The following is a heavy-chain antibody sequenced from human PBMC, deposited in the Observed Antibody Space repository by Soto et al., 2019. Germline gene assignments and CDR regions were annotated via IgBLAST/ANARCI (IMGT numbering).Heavy chain of an antibody. D-gene: IGHD6-19*01. V-gene: IGHV1-18*01. CDR1: GYIFTSYG. CDR3: ARDSRQVAVAGIPDYFDY. CDR2: ISAYNGNT. Sequence: QVQLVQSGAEVKKPGASVKVSCKASGYIFTSYGISWVRQAPGQGLEWMGWISAYNGNTNYAQKLQGRVTMTTDTSTSTAYMELRSLRSDDTAVYYCARDSRQVAVAGIPDYFDYWGQGTLVTVSS. J-gene: IGHJ4*02.